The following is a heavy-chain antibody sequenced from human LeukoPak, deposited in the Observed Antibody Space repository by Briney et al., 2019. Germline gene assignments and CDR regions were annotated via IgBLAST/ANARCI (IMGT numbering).Heavy chain of an antibody. V-gene: IGHV3-23*01. J-gene: IGHJ4*02. CDR2: ISGSGGST. CDR3: AIRTGRGTFDY. D-gene: IGHD1-26*01. Sequence: PGGPLRLSCAASGFTFGRYAMSWVRQAPGKGLEWVSAISGSGGSTYYTESVKGRFTISRDNSKYTLFLQANSLRAEDTAVYFCAIRTGRGTFDYWGQGTLVTVSS. CDR1: GFTFGRYA.